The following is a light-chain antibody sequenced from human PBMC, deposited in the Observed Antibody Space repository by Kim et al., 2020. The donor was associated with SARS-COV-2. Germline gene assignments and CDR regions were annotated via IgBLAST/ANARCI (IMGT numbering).Light chain of an antibody. J-gene: IGLJ2*01. CDR2: GKN. CDR3: NSRDSSGNHVV. CDR1: SRRSYY. Sequence: ASGQTVRITCEGDSRRSYYASWYQQKPGPAPVLVIYGKNNRPSGIPDRFSGSSSGNTASLTITGAQAEDEADYYCNSRDSSGNHVVFGGGTQLTVL. V-gene: IGLV3-19*01.